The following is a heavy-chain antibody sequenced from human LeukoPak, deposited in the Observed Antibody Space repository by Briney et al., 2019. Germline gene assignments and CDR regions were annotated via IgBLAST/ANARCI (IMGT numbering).Heavy chain of an antibody. CDR1: GFTFHNYA. J-gene: IGHJ4*02. Sequence: SGGSLRLSCAASGFTFHNYAIHWVRQAPGKGLEWVSLTSWDGTTTYFADSVKGRFTISRDNSKSSLFLQMNSLRTEDTALYYCARDHVYGGADYWGQGTLVTVSS. D-gene: IGHD5/OR15-5a*01. V-gene: IGHV3-43*02. CDR2: TSWDGTTT. CDR3: ARDHVYGGADY.